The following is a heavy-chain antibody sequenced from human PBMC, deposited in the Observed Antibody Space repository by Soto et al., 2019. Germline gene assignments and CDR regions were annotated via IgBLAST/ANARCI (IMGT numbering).Heavy chain of an antibody. CDR3: TTRGRGFGATFGFDP. V-gene: IGHV3-15*01. CDR2: IKSKTDGGTT. CDR1: GFTFSNAW. D-gene: IGHD3-10*01. Sequence: EVQLVESGGGLVKPGGSLRLSCAASGFTFSNAWMSWVRQAPGKGLEWVGRIKSKTDGGTTDYAAPVKGRFTISRDDSQNTLYLQMNSLTTEDTAVYYCTTRGRGFGATFGFDPWGQGTLVTVSS. J-gene: IGHJ5*02.